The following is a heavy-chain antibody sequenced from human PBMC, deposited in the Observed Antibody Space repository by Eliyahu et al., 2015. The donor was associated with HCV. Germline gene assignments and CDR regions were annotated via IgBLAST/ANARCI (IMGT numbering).Heavy chain of an antibody. CDR2: INPTSGST. CDR1: GYTFISYY. D-gene: IGHD6-13*01. Sequence: QVQLVQPGTEVKTPGASVKVPCEASGYTFISYYIHWVRQAPGKGLEWMAMINPTSGSTTYAQKLQGRVTMARDTSTSTVYMELKNLRSEDTAVYFCARGVVAAGFYYYMDVWGKGTTVTVSS. V-gene: IGHV1-46*01. J-gene: IGHJ6*03. CDR3: ARGVVAAGFYYYMDV.